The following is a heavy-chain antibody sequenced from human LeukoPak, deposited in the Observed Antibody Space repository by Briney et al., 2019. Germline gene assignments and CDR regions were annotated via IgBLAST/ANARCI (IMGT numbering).Heavy chain of an antibody. CDR3: ARSREPGRDGDY. CDR2: INTDGSSP. V-gene: IGHV3-74*01. CDR1: GFTFTSYW. J-gene: IGHJ4*02. Sequence: GGSLRLSCAASGFTFTSYWMHWVRQAPGKGLVWVSRINTDGSSPSYADSVKGRFTISRDNAKNTLFLQMNSLRAEDTAVYYCARSREPGRDGDYWGQGTLVTVSS. D-gene: IGHD5-24*01.